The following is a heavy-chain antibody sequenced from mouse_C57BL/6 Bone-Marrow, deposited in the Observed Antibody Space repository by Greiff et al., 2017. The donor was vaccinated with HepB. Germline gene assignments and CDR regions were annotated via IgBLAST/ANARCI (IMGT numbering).Heavy chain of an antibody. CDR2: IDPSDSYT. D-gene: IGHD1-1*01. V-gene: IGHV1-69*01. Sequence: QVQLKESGAELVKPGASVKLSCKASGYTFTSYWMHWVKQRPGQGLEWIGEIDPSDSYTNYNQKFKGKSTLTVDKSSSTAYMQLSSLTSEDSAVYYCARDNYYGSSLAYWGQGTLVTVSA. CDR1: GYTFTSYW. CDR3: ARDNYYGSSLAY. J-gene: IGHJ3*01.